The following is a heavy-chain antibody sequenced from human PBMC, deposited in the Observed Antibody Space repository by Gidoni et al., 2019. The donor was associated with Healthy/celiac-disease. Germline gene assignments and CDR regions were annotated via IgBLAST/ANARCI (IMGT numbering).Heavy chain of an antibody. CDR3: AQGSGSLFDS. CDR2: ISSSSSYI. D-gene: IGHD1-26*01. J-gene: IGHJ4*02. V-gene: IGHV3-21*01. Sequence: EVQLVESGGGLVKPGGSLRLSCAASGFNFITYTMNWVRQAPGKGLEWVSSISSSSSYIYYADSVKGRFTISRDNARNSLYLQMSSLRAEDTAVYYCAQGSGSLFDSWGQGTLVTVSS. CDR1: GFNFITYT.